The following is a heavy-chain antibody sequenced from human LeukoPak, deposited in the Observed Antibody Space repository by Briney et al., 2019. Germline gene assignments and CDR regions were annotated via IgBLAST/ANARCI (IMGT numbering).Heavy chain of an antibody. CDR1: GFTFSSYA. D-gene: IGHD6-13*01. CDR2: ISSSGSTI. J-gene: IGHJ5*02. CDR3: ARDSSSWYKPNWFDP. V-gene: IGHV3-48*04. Sequence: PGGSLRLSCAASGFTFSSYAMSWVRQAPGKGLEWVSYISSSGSTIYYADSVKGRFTISRDNAKNSLYLQMNSLRAEDTAVYYCARDSSSWYKPNWFDPWGQGTLVTVSS.